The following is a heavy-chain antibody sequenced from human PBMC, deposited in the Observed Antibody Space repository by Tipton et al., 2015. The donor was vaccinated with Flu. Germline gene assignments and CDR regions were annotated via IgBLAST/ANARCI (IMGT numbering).Heavy chain of an antibody. D-gene: IGHD2-15*01. CDR1: GYSISSGYY. J-gene: IGHJ3*02. CDR3: ARGSVVDAFVI. CDR2: IYHSGST. Sequence: TLSLTCTVSGYSISSGYYWGWIRQPPGKGLEWIGSIYHSGSTYYNPSLKSQVTISVDTSKNQFSLKLSSVTAADTAVYYCARGSVVDAFVIWGHGTMVAVSS. V-gene: IGHV4-38-2*02.